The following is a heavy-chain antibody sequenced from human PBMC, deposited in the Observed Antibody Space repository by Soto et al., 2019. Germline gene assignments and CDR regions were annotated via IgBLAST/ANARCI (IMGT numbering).Heavy chain of an antibody. CDR2: INPSGGST. CDR1: GYTFTSYY. Sequence: ASVKVSCKASGYTFTSYYMHWVRQAPGQGLEWMGIINPSGGSTSYAQKLQGRVTMTRDTSTTTVYMELSSLRSEDTAVYYCARVGNYYGSGNPRPHHLYPMDVWGQGTTVTVSS. CDR3: ARVGNYYGSGNPRPHHLYPMDV. V-gene: IGHV1-46*01. J-gene: IGHJ6*02. D-gene: IGHD3-10*01.